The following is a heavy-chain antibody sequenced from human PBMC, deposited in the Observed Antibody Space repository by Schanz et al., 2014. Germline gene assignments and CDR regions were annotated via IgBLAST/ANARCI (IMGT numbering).Heavy chain of an antibody. V-gene: IGHV3-11*06. CDR1: GFSFSDYY. CDR3: ARDHTTESYYSAGPPIDY. D-gene: IGHD1-26*01. J-gene: IGHJ4*02. CDR2: INTGSNYI. Sequence: VQLLESGGGLVEPGGSLRLSCAASGFSFSDYYMSWIRQAPGKGLEWISFINTGSNYINYADSVKGRFTISRDNTKNSLFLQLNSLRADDTAVYYCARDHTTESYYSAGPPIDYWGQGTLLTVSS.